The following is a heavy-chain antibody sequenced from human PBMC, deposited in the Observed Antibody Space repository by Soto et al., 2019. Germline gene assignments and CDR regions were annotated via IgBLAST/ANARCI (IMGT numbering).Heavy chain of an antibody. J-gene: IGHJ4*02. D-gene: IGHD6-13*01. Sequence: PGGSLRLSCAASGFTFSSYAMHWVRQAPGKGLEWVAVISYDGSNKYYADSVKGRFTISRDNSKNTLYLQMNSLRAEDTAVYYCARGYPSIAAAGLKSPFDYWGQGTLVTVSS. V-gene: IGHV3-30-3*01. CDR3: ARGYPSIAAAGLKSPFDY. CDR2: ISYDGSNK. CDR1: GFTFSSYA.